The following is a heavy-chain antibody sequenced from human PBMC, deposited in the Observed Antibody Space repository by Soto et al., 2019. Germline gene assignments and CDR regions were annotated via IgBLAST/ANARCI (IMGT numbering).Heavy chain of an antibody. D-gene: IGHD2-8*02. Sequence: SETLSLTCVVSNYSISSSRWWSWVRQPPGTGLEWIGEINHSGSTNYNPSLKSRVTISVDTSKNQFSLKLTSVTAADTAVYYCARDKITGLFDYWGQGTLVTVSS. V-gene: IGHV4-4*02. J-gene: IGHJ4*02. CDR2: INHSGST. CDR1: NYSISSSRW. CDR3: ARDKITGLFDY.